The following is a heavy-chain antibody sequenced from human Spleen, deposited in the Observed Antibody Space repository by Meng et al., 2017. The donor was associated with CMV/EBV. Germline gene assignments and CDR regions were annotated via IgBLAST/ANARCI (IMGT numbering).Heavy chain of an antibody. CDR1: GFTFTSFA. CDR2: IGGSGSLT. V-gene: IGHV3-23*01. Sequence: GGSLRLSCTASGFTFTSFAMNWVRQAPGKGLEWVSTIGGSGSLTHYADSVKGRFTISRDTSKSTLFLQMNSLSGDDTAIYYCAKGSQPEVWGGMDVWGQGTTVTVSS. J-gene: IGHJ6*02. CDR3: AKGSQPEVWGGMDV. D-gene: IGHD3-16*01.